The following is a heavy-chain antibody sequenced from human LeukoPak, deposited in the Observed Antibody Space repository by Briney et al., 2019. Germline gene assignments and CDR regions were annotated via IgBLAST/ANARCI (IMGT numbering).Heavy chain of an antibody. CDR3: AFTGAHYYDSSGYYRGIGDY. D-gene: IGHD3-22*01. J-gene: IGHJ4*02. V-gene: IGHV3-23*01. Sequence: GGSLRLSCAASGFTFSSYAMSWVRQAPGKGLEWVSAISGSGGSTYYADSVKGRFTISRDNSKNTLYLQMNSLRAEDTAVYYCAFTGAHYYDSSGYYRGIGDYWGQGTLVTVSS. CDR2: ISGSGGST. CDR1: GFTFSSYA.